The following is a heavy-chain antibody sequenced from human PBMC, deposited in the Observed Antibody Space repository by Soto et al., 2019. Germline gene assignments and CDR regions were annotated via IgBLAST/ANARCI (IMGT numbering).Heavy chain of an antibody. D-gene: IGHD3-3*01. CDR1: GFTFSNAW. V-gene: IGHV3-15*01. Sequence: EVQLVESGGGLVKPGGSLRLSCAASGFTFSNAWMSWVRQAPGKGLEWVGRIKRKTDGGTTDYAAPVKGRFTISRDDSQNTLYMQMNRLKTEDTSVYYCTTVGGGYESWSGYYWVGYYYYGMDVWGQGTTVTVSS. CDR2: IKRKTDGGTT. CDR3: TTVGGGYESWSGYYWVGYYYYGMDV. J-gene: IGHJ6*02.